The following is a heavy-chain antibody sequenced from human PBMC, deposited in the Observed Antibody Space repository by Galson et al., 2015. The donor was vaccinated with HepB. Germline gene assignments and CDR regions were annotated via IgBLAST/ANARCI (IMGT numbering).Heavy chain of an antibody. CDR3: ARGVYYYGPGHYLAGDYFDL. Sequence: ETLSLTCAVYGGSFNGHYWSWVRQTPGKGLQWIGDTNQKGNTNYHPSLKRRGSVDADASRRQFSLRLTSVTAADTATYFCARGVYYYGPGHYLAGDYFDLWGQGTLVTVSS. D-gene: IGHD3-10*01. V-gene: IGHV4-34*01. CDR2: TNQKGNT. J-gene: IGHJ4*02. CDR1: GGSFNGHY.